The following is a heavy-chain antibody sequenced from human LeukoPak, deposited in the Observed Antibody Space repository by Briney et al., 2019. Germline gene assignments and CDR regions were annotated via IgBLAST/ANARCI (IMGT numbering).Heavy chain of an antibody. J-gene: IGHJ4*02. Sequence: PGGSLRLSCAASGSTFSNYYMHWGRQAPGKGLEWVAVISDDGNRKYYADSVQGRFTISRDNSKNTLYLQMNSLRAEDTAVYFCVKDLSGYWTFDYWGQGTLVTVSS. CDR2: ISDDGNRK. D-gene: IGHD1-1*01. CDR3: VKDLSGYWTFDY. CDR1: GSTFSNYY. V-gene: IGHV3-30*18.